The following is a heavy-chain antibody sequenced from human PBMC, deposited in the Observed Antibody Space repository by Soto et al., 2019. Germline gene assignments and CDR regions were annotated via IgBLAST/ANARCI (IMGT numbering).Heavy chain of an antibody. J-gene: IGHJ4*02. D-gene: IGHD3-10*01. CDR1: GFTFSSYA. Sequence: QVQLVESGGGVVQPGRSLRLSCAASGFTFSSYAMHWVRQAPGKGLEWVAVISYDGSNKYYADSVKGRFTISRDNSKNTLYLQMNSLRAEDTAVYYCAGDDVDYWGQGTLVTVSS. V-gene: IGHV3-30-3*01. CDR2: ISYDGSNK. CDR3: AGDDVDY.